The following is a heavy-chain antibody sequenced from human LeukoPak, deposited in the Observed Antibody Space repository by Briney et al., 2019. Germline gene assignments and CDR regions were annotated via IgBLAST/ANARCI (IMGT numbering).Heavy chain of an antibody. J-gene: IGHJ5*02. Sequence: ASVKVSCKTSGGTFINYGINWVRQAPGQGLEWMGGIIPIFGAANYAQKFQGRVTITADASTTTAYMELGSLRSEDTATYYCARDKVENAGYCTGTKCYTTFDPWGQGTLVTVSS. CDR3: ARDKVENAGYCTGTKCYTTFDP. CDR2: IIPIFGAA. D-gene: IGHD2-8*02. V-gene: IGHV1-69*13. CDR1: GGTFINYG.